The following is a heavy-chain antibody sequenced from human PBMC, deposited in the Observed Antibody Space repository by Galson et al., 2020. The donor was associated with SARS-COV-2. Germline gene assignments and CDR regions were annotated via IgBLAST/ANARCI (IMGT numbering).Heavy chain of an antibody. CDR2: ISSSSSYI. Sequence: GESLKISCAASGFTFSSYSMNWVRQAPGKGLEWVSSISSSSSYIYYADSVKGRFTISRDNAKNSLYLQMNSLRAEDTAVFYYASEYATVTTHAFCILGQGTMVTVSS. J-gene: IGHJ3*02. CDR3: ASEYATVTTHAFCI. D-gene: IGHD4-17*01. V-gene: IGHV3-21*01. CDR1: GFTFSSYS.